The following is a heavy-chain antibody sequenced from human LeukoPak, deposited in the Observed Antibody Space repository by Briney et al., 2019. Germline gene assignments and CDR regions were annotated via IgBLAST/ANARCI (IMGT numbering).Heavy chain of an antibody. J-gene: IGHJ4*02. Sequence: GASVKVSCKASGYTFSSYDINWVRQATGQGLERMGWMNPNSGNTGYAQKFQGRVTMTRNTSISTAYMELSSLRSEDTAMYYCARFRGNIAAAGDYWGQGTLVTVSS. V-gene: IGHV1-8*01. CDR3: ARFRGNIAAAGDY. CDR2: MNPNSGNT. CDR1: GYTFSSYD. D-gene: IGHD6-13*01.